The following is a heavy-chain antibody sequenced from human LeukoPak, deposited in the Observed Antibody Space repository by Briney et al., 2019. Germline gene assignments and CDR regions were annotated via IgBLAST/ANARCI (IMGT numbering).Heavy chain of an antibody. CDR2: ISAYNGDT. J-gene: IGHJ4*02. Sequence: ASVKVSCKASGYTFARYGISWVRQAPGQGLEWMGWISAYNGDTKFAQHLQDRVTLTTDASTGTAYMELRILTSDDTALYYCARDTALVITPGGPDYWGRGTLVTVSS. CDR3: ARDTALVITPGGPDY. D-gene: IGHD2/OR15-2a*01. CDR1: GYTFARYG. V-gene: IGHV1-18*01.